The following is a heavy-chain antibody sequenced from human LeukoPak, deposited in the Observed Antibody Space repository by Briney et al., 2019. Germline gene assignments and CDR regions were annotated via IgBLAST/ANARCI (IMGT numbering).Heavy chain of an antibody. V-gene: IGHV4-39*02. J-gene: IGHJ5*02. D-gene: IGHD1-26*01. CDR1: GYSISSSSYY. CDR2: IYYSGST. Sequence: PSETLSLTCTVSGYSISSSSYYWGWIRQPPGKGLEWIGSIYYSGSTYYNPSLKSRVTISVDTSKNQFSLKLSSVTAADTAVYYCSRVNSGSYGWFDPWGQGTLVTVSS. CDR3: SRVNSGSYGWFDP.